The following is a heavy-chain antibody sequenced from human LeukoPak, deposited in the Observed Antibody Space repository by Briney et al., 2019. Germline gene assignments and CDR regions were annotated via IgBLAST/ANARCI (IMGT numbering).Heavy chain of an antibody. CDR2: ISWNSGSI. D-gene: IGHD3-10*01. Sequence: EAGGSLRLSCAASGFTFDDYAMHWVRQAPGKGLEWVSGISWNSGSIGYADSVKGRFTISRDNAKNSLYLQMNSLRAEDTALYYCAKDSSDGSGSYYSGPIDYWGQGTLVTVSS. CDR1: GFTFDDYA. V-gene: IGHV3-9*01. J-gene: IGHJ4*02. CDR3: AKDSSDGSGSYYSGPIDY.